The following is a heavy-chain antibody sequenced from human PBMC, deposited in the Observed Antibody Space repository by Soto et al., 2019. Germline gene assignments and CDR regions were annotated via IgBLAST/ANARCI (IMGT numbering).Heavy chain of an antibody. V-gene: IGHV3-74*01. D-gene: IGHD6-13*01. CDR3: ARGPPYSSPDY. CDR1: GFTFSSYW. CDR2: INSDGSTT. J-gene: IGHJ4*02. Sequence: EVPLVDSGGGLVQPGGSLRLSCAASGFTFSSYWMHWVRQAPGKGLVWVSRINSDGSTTSYADSVKGRFTISRDNAKNTLYLQMNSLRAEDTAVYYCARGPPYSSPDYWGQGTLVTVSS.